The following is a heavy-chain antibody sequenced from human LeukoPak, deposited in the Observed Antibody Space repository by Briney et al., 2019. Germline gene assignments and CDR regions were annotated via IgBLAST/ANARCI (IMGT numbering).Heavy chain of an antibody. D-gene: IGHD2-2*01. Sequence: ASVTVSFTASGYTFTSYYMHWVRQAPGQGLEWMGIINPSGGSTSYAQKFQGRVTMTRDTSTSTVYMELSSLRSEDTAVYYCARERGGIVVVPASRRAERNWFDPWGQGTLVTVSS. J-gene: IGHJ5*02. CDR3: ARERGGIVVVPASRRAERNWFDP. CDR2: INPSGGST. CDR1: GYTFTSYY. V-gene: IGHV1-46*01.